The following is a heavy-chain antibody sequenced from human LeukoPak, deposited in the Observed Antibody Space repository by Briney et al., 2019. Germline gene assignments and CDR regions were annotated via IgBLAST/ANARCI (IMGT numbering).Heavy chain of an antibody. Sequence: GGSLRLSCAASGFNFSSFAMSWVRQAPGKGLEWVSAISANGEGTYYADSVKGRFTISRDNSKNTLYLQMNSLRAEDTALYYCTREVWGSFGYWGQGALVTVSS. D-gene: IGHD3-16*01. J-gene: IGHJ4*02. CDR1: GFNFSSFA. V-gene: IGHV3-23*01. CDR2: ISANGEGT. CDR3: TREVWGSFGY.